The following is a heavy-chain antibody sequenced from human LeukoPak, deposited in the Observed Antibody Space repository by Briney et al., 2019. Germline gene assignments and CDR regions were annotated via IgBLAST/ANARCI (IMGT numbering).Heavy chain of an antibody. CDR3: ARAGHCSSTSCYALGAFDI. J-gene: IGHJ3*02. CDR2: IIPIFGTA. Sequence: SVKVSRKASGGTFSSYAISWVRQAPGQGLEWMGGIIPIFGTANYAQKFQGRVTITADESTSTAYMELSSLRSEDTAVYYCARAGHCSSTSCYALGAFDIWGQGTMVTVSS. D-gene: IGHD2-2*01. CDR1: GGTFSSYA. V-gene: IGHV1-69*13.